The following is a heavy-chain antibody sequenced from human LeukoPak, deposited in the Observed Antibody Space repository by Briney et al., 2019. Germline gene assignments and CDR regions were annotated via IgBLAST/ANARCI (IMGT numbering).Heavy chain of an antibody. Sequence: NPSETLSLTCTVSGGSISSSSYYWGWIRQPPGKGLEWIGSIYYSGSTYYNPSLKSRVTISVDTSKNQFSLKLSSVTAADTAVYYCARGYCSGGSCYSFDYWGQGTLVTVSS. V-gene: IGHV4-39*07. CDR1: GGSISSSSYY. CDR2: IYYSGST. D-gene: IGHD2-15*01. CDR3: ARGYCSGGSCYSFDY. J-gene: IGHJ4*02.